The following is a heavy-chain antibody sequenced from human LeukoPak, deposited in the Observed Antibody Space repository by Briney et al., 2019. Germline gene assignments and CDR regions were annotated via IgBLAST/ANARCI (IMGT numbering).Heavy chain of an antibody. Sequence: GASAKVSCKASGYTFSTYDINWVRQVTGQGPEWMGWMNPNSGKTGYSQKFQGRINLTRNTSISTAYMEVSSLRPEDTALYYCVRAAQEGRDSMTGTHTGNWFDPWGQGILVTVSS. J-gene: IGHJ5*02. V-gene: IGHV1-8*01. CDR1: GYTFSTYD. D-gene: IGHD3-9*01. CDR2: MNPNSGKT. CDR3: VRAAQEGRDSMTGTHTGNWFDP.